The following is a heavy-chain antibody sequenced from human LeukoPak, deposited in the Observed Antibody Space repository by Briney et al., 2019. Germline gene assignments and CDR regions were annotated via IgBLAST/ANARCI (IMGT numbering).Heavy chain of an antibody. D-gene: IGHD6-25*01. CDR2: ISSSGSTI. V-gene: IGHV3-48*01. J-gene: IGHJ4*02. CDR1: GFSFSSYS. CDR3: ARRITASGKHYFDH. Sequence: GGSLRLSCAASGFSFSSYSMNWVRQAPGKGLEWVSYISSSGSTIYYADSVQGRFTISRDNAKNSLYLQMNSLRAEDTAVYYCARRITASGKHYFDHWGQGTLVTVSS.